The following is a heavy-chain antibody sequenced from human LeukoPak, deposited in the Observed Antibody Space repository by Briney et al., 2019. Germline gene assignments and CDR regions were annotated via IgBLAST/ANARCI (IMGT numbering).Heavy chain of an antibody. CDR1: GGSISSGSYY. V-gene: IGHV4-61*01. CDR2: IYYSGST. J-gene: IGHJ5*02. Sequence: SETLSLTCTVSGGSISSGSYYWSWIRQPPGKGLEWIGYIYYSGSTNYNPSLKSRVTISVDTSKNQFSLKLSSVTAADTAVYYCARVPNYYGSGSYFLPNWFDPWGQGTLVTVSS. D-gene: IGHD3-10*01. CDR3: ARVPNYYGSGSYFLPNWFDP.